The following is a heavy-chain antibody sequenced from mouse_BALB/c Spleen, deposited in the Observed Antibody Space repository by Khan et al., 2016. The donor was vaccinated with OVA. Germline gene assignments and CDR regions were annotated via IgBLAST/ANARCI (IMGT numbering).Heavy chain of an antibody. J-gene: IGHJ2*01. CDR2: INPHIGET. CDR3: ARKNGSDFDY. V-gene: IGHV1-20*02. D-gene: IGHD1-1*01. CDR1: GYSFIGYF. Sequence: EVQLQQSGPELVKPGASVKISCKASGYSFIGYFMNWVMQSHGKSLEWIGRINPHIGETFYNQKFKGKATLTVDESSSTAHMELRSLASEDSAVYYCARKNGSDFDYWGQGTTLTVSS.